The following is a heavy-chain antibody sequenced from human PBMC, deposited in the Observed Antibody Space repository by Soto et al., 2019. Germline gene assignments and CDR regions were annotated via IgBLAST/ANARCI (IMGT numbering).Heavy chain of an antibody. Sequence: EVQLVESGGGLVQPGGSLRLSCAASGFTISNYRMHWVRQAPGKGLEWVSYISSDSSTISYADSVKGRFTISRDNAKNSLYLQMNSLRAEDTAVYYCATYYGSGSFFPDHYYYGMDVWGQGTTVTVSS. CDR1: GFTISNYR. CDR2: ISSDSSTI. CDR3: ATYYGSGSFFPDHYYYGMDV. J-gene: IGHJ6*02. D-gene: IGHD3-10*01. V-gene: IGHV3-48*01.